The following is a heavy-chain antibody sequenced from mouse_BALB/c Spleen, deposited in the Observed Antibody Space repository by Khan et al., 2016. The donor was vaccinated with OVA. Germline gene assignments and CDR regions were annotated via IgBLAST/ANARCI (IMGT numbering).Heavy chain of an antibody. D-gene: IGHD2-3*01. Sequence: EVQLQESGPGLVKPSQSMSHTCTVTGYSITSDYAWNWNRQFPGNKLEWMGYISHSGSTRYKPSLKSRSSITRDTSKNQFFLQLNSVTTEDTATYYCARSMMANWGQGTTLTVSS. CDR1: GYSITSDYA. J-gene: IGHJ2*01. CDR2: ISHSGST. V-gene: IGHV3-2*02. CDR3: ARSMMAN.